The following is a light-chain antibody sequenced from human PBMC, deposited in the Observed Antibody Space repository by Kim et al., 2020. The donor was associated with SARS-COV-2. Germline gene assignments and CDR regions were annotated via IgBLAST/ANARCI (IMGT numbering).Light chain of an antibody. Sequence: GESATLACRTSQTIKNRLVWYQHKPGQAPRLLIYDATTRATGVPARFVGSGSETDFTLTISSLQSEDFAVYYCQQSNDCPPLTFGQGTKVDIK. CDR1: QTIKNR. CDR2: DAT. V-gene: IGKV3-15*01. J-gene: IGKJ1*01. CDR3: QQSNDCPPLT.